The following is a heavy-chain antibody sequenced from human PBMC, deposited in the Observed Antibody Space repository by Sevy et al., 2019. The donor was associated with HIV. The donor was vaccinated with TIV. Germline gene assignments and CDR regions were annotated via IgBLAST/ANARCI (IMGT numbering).Heavy chain of an antibody. CDR3: AGPILTYNSGWSYYDY. J-gene: IGHJ4*02. D-gene: IGHD6-19*01. V-gene: IGHV4-39*01. CDR1: GASISSSGYY. CDR2: IRYSGET. Sequence: SETRSLTCTVSGASISSSGYYWGLIRQPPGKGLEWIASIRYSGETFYDPSLKSRVTISADTSKNQFSLQLSSVTAADTAIYFCAGPILTYNSGWSYYDYWGQGTVVTVSS.